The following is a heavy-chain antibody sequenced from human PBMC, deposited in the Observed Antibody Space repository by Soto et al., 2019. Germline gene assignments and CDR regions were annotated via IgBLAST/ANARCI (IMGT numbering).Heavy chain of an antibody. CDR1: GDSVSSNNVA. CDR3: ARGINSAIDI. V-gene: IGHV6-1*01. Sequence: QVQLQQSGPGLVKPSQTLSLTCVISGDSVSSNNVAWNWIRQSPSRGLEWLGRTYYRSKWYNNYAVSEKSRTTINADTSKNQFSLQLASVTPEDTAVYYCARGINSAIDIRGQGTMVTVS. CDR2: TYYRSKWYN. D-gene: IGHD1-1*01. J-gene: IGHJ3*02.